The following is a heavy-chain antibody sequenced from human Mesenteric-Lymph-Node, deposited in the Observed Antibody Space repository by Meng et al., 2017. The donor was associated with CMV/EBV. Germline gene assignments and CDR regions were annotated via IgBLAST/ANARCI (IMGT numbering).Heavy chain of an antibody. CDR1: GFTFSSYG. CDR2: IRYDGSNK. D-gene: IGHD2-2*01. Sequence: GESLKISCAASGFTFSSYGMHWVRQAPGKGLEWVAFIRYDGSNKYYADSVKGRFTISRDNSRKTLYLQMNSLRADDTAVYYCAKDHSNAWAPDYWGQGTLVTVSS. J-gene: IGHJ4*02. V-gene: IGHV3-30*02. CDR3: AKDHSNAWAPDY.